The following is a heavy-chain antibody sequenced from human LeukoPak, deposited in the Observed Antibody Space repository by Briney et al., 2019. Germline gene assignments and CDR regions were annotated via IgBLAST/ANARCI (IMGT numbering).Heavy chain of an antibody. J-gene: IGHJ4*02. D-gene: IGHD5-18*01. CDR3: ASGWYSYVFDY. CDR1: GYSFTSYR. Sequence: GESLKISCKGSGYSFTSYRIGWLRQTPGKGLEWMGIIYPGDSDTRYSPSFQGQVTISADKSISTAYLQWSSLKASDTAMYYCASGWYSYVFDYWGQGTLVTVSS. V-gene: IGHV5-51*01. CDR2: IYPGDSDT.